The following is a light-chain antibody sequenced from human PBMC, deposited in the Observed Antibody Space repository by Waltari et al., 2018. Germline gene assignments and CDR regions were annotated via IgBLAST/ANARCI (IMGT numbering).Light chain of an antibody. V-gene: IGKV1-5*03. CDR2: KAS. CDR3: QQYQHYPLT. J-gene: IGKJ1*01. CDR1: QSINNW. Sequence: DIQMTQSPSTLSASVGDRVTITCRASQSINNWLAWYQQKPGKAPKVLVYKASSLESGVPSSFSGSVSGTEFTLTISSLQPDDFATYYCQQYQHYPLTFGQGTKVEIK.